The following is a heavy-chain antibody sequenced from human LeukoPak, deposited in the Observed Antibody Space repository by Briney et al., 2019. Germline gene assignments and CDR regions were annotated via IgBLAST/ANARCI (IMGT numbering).Heavy chain of an antibody. Sequence: GGSLRLSCAASGFSVGGNYISWVRQAPGKGLEWVSMIYSDGSIFHADSVKGRFTMSRDNSRNTLDLQMNSLRVEDTAVYFCARDRRRLRGMNGNGDAFDIWGQGTMVTVSS. V-gene: IGHV3-53*01. D-gene: IGHD1-1*01. CDR2: IYSDGSI. CDR3: ARDRRRLRGMNGNGDAFDI. J-gene: IGHJ3*02. CDR1: GFSVGGNY.